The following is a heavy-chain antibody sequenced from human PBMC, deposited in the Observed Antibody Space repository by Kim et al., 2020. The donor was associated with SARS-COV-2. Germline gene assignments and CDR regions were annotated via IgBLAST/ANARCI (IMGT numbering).Heavy chain of an antibody. V-gene: IGHV3-7*03. Sequence: GGSLRLSCAASGFTFSSYWMSWVRQAPGKGLEWVANIKQDGSEKYYVDSVKGRFTISRDNAKNSLYLQMNSLRAEDTAVYYCARVKGDILNGYYNVIPYYCGMVDWGQGTTVAVSS. CDR1: GFTFSSYW. J-gene: IGHJ6*01. D-gene: IGHD3-9*01. CDR3: ARVKGDILNGYYNVIPYYCGMVD. CDR2: IKQDGSEK.